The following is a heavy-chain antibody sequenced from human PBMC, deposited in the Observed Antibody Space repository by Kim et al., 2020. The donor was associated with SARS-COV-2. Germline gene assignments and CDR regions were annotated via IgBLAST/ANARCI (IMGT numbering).Heavy chain of an antibody. J-gene: IGHJ3*02. CDR3: ARLWFWRTVRAFDI. Sequence: NPSLNRRVTVSVDTSMNQFSLKLSSVTAADTAVYYCARLWFWRTVRAFDIWVLGTMVTVSS. D-gene: IGHD3-10*01. V-gene: IGHV4-39*01.